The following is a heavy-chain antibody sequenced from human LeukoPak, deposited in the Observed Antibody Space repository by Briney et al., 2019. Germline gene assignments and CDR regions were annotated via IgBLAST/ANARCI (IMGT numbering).Heavy chain of an antibody. CDR2: IYHSGST. V-gene: IGHV4-4*02. D-gene: IGHD6-6*01. CDR1: GGSTSSSNW. CDR3: ARRPSLSSTAATFHGMDV. J-gene: IGHJ6*02. Sequence: SETLSLTCAVSGGSTSSSNWWSWVRQPPGKGLEWIGEIYHSGSTNYNPSLKSRVTISVDKSKNQFSLKLSSVTAADTAVYYCARRPSLSSTAATFHGMDVWGQGTTVTVSS.